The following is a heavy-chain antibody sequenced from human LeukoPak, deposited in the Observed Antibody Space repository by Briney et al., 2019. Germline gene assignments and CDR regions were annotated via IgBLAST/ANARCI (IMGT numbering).Heavy chain of an antibody. CDR3: ARDNPPDY. Sequence: QPGGSLRLSCVASGFTFSSSWMSWVRQAPGKGLEWVANIKQDGSEKSYVESVRGRFTISRDNAKNSLYLQLNSLRAEDTALYCCARDNPPDYWGQGTLVTVSS. V-gene: IGHV3-7*03. CDR2: IKQDGSEK. CDR1: GFTFSSSW. J-gene: IGHJ4*02.